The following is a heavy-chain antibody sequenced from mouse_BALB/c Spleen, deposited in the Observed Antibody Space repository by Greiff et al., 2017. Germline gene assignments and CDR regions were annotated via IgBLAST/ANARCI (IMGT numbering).Heavy chain of an antibody. CDR3: ASQLGPFFDY. Sequence: EVKLMESGPGLVKPSQSLSLTCTVTGYSITSDYAWNWIRQFPGNKLEWMGYISYSGSTSYNPSLKSRISITRDTSKNQFFLQLNSVTTEDTATYYCASQLGPFFDYWGQGTTLTVSS. V-gene: IGHV3-2*02. J-gene: IGHJ2*01. CDR1: GYSITSDYA. D-gene: IGHD4-1*02. CDR2: ISYSGST.